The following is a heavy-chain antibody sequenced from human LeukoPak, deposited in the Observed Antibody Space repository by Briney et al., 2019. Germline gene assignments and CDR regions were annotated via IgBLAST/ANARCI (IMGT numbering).Heavy chain of an antibody. CDR1: GFTFSSYA. D-gene: IGHD2-15*01. Sequence: PGGSLRLSCAASGFTFSSYAMSWVRQAPGKGLEWVSAISGSGGSTYYADSVKGRFTISRDNSKNTLYLQMNSLRAEDTAVYYCAKYGVAATPEIWSDYFDYWGQGTLVTVSS. V-gene: IGHV3-23*01. CDR3: AKYGVAATPEIWSDYFDY. J-gene: IGHJ4*02. CDR2: ISGSGGST.